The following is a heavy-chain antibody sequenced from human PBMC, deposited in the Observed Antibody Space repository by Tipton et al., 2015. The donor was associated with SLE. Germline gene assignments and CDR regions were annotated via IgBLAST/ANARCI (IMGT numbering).Heavy chain of an antibody. CDR3: ARGGGNFYYYYYGMDV. Sequence: TLSLTCTVSGGSISSYYWSWIRQPPGKGLEWIGYIYYSGSTNYNPSLKSRVTISVDTSKNQFSLKLSSVTAADTAVYYCARGGGNFYYYYYGMDVWGQGPPVTVSS. CDR2: IYYSGST. CDR1: GGSISSYY. V-gene: IGHV4-59*01. D-gene: IGHD4-23*01. J-gene: IGHJ6*02.